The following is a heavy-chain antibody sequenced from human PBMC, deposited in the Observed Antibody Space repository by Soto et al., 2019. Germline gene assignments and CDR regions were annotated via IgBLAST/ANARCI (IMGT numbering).Heavy chain of an antibody. CDR3: ARFQLRFWSGYYAALDY. V-gene: IGHV2-26*01. Sequence: QVTLKESGPVLVKPTEPLTLTCTVSGFSLSNARMGVSWIRQPPGKALEWLAHLFSNDEKSYSTSLKSRLTISKDTSKSQVVLTMTNMDPVDTATYYCARFQLRFWSGYYAALDYWGQGTLVTVSS. D-gene: IGHD3-3*01. CDR1: GFSLSNARMG. CDR2: LFSNDEK. J-gene: IGHJ4*02.